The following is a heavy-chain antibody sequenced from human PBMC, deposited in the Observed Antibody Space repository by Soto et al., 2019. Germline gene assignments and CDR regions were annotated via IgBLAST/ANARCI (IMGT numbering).Heavy chain of an antibody. CDR2: IHYSGST. CDR1: GGSISSYY. Sequence: SETLSLTCTVSGGSISSYYWTWIRQPPGKGLEWIGYIHYSGSTNYKPSLRSRVTISVDTSKNQFSLKLSSVTAADTAVYYCARLGTYGAWSYVWENWFDPWGQGTLVTVSS. D-gene: IGHD3-10*01. CDR3: ARLGTYGAWSYVWENWFDP. J-gene: IGHJ5*02. V-gene: IGHV4-59*08.